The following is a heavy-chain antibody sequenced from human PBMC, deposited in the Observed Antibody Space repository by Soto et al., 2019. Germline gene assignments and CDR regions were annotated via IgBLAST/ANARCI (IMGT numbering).Heavy chain of an antibody. D-gene: IGHD6-13*01. J-gene: IGHJ6*03. CDR2: INPNSGGT. V-gene: IGHV1-2*04. CDR3: ARDKGTVADYYYYYYMDV. Sequence: GASVKVSCKASGYTFTGYYMHWVRQAPGQGLEWMGWINPNSGGTNYAQKFQGWVTMTRDTSISTAYMELSRLRSDDTAVYYCARDKGTVADYYYYYYMDVWGKGTTVTVSS. CDR1: GYTFTGYY.